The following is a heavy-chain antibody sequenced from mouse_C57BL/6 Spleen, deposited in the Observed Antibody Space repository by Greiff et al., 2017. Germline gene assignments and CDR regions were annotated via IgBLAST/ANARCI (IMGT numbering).Heavy chain of an antibody. CDR3: ARNYHSSGYLYYYAMDY. D-gene: IGHD3-2*02. J-gene: IGHJ4*01. CDR1: GFSLTSYA. Sequence: QVQLKQSGPGLVAPSQSLSITCTVSGFSLTSYAISWVRQPPGKGLEWLGVIWTGGGTNYNSALKSRLSISKDNSKSQVFLKMNSLQTDDTARYYCARNYHSSGYLYYYAMDYWGQGTSVTVSS. CDR2: IWTGGGT. V-gene: IGHV2-9-1*01.